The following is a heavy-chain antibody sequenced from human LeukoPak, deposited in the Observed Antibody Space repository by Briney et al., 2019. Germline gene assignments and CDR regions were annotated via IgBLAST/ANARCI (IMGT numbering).Heavy chain of an antibody. D-gene: IGHD3-9*01. CDR3: ARPRLMTGKAFDI. Sequence: PSETLSLTCAVYGGSFNAYYWSWIRQPPGKGLEWIGEINHSGSTNYNPSLKSRVTISVDTSKNQFSLKLSSVTAADTAVYYCARPRLMTGKAFDIWGQGTMVTVSS. CDR1: GGSFNAYY. CDR2: INHSGST. J-gene: IGHJ3*02. V-gene: IGHV4-34*01.